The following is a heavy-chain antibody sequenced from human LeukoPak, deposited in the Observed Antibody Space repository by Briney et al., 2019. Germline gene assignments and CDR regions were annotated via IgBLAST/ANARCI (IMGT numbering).Heavy chain of an antibody. CDR3: ARGGLNALEAFDI. D-gene: IGHD1-1*01. CDR1: GVTFRSYW. Sequence: GGSLRLSCAASGVTFRSYWMHWGRHAPGKGLVWVSRINGDGSSTRYADSVKGRFTISRDNAKNTLYLQMNSLRAEDTAVYYCARGGLNALEAFDIWGQGTLVTVCS. V-gene: IGHV3-74*01. CDR2: INGDGSST. J-gene: IGHJ3*02.